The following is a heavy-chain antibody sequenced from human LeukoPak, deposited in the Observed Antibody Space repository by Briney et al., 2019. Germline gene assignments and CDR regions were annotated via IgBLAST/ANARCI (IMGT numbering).Heavy chain of an antibody. Sequence: SETLSLTRTVSGGSISSYYWGWIRQPPGKGLEWIGSVYYSGGSIYNPSLKSRVTISVDTSKNQFSLNLNSVTAADTAVYYCARYIWGTYLDFWGQGTLVTVSS. CDR2: VYYSGGS. CDR1: GGSISSYY. D-gene: IGHD3-16*01. V-gene: IGHV4-59*08. CDR3: ARYIWGTYLDF. J-gene: IGHJ4*02.